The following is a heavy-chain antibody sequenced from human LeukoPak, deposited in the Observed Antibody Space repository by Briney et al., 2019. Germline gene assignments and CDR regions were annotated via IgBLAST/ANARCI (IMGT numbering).Heavy chain of an antibody. V-gene: IGHV3-21*01. CDR1: GFTFSSYS. CDR2: ISSSSSYI. Sequence: GGSLRLSCAASGFTFSSYSMNWVRQAPGKGLEWVSSISSSSSYIYYADSVKGRFTISRDNAKNSLYLQMNSLRAEDTAVYYCARVYLPTSYYYYYYMDVWGKGTMVTVSS. J-gene: IGHJ6*03. CDR3: ARVYLPTSYYYYYYMDV. D-gene: IGHD3-16*01.